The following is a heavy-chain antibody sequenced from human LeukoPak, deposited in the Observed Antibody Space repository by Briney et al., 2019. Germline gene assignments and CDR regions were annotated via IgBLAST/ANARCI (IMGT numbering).Heavy chain of an antibody. Sequence: GASVKVSCKASGGTFSSYDISWVRQAPGQGLEWMGGIMPISGTANYAQKFQGRVTITADKPTNTAYMELSSLRSEDTAVYYCARESVGDYWGQGTLVTVSS. CDR3: ARESVGDY. D-gene: IGHD4-23*01. J-gene: IGHJ4*02. CDR2: IMPISGTA. CDR1: GGTFSSYD. V-gene: IGHV1-69*06.